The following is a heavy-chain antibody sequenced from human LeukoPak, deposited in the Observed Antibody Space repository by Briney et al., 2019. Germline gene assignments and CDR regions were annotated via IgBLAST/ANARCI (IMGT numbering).Heavy chain of an antibody. D-gene: IGHD2-8*01. Sequence: GGSLRLSCAASGFTFNSYGMRWVRQAPGQGLVWVSRINSDGSGTSDADFVKGRFTISRDNSKNTLYLQMNRLRAEDTAMYYCARDRLTNDAFDIWGQGTMVTVSS. V-gene: IGHV3-74*01. J-gene: IGHJ3*02. CDR2: INSDGSGT. CDR3: ARDRLTNDAFDI. CDR1: GFTFNSYG.